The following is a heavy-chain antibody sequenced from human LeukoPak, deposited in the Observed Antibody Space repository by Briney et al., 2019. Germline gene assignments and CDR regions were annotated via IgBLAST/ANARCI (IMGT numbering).Heavy chain of an antibody. CDR1: GDSISSGSYY. J-gene: IGHJ4*02. D-gene: IGHD5-12*01. V-gene: IGHV4-61*02. CDR3: ARGMEWLRVDY. Sequence: SETLSLTCTVSGDSISSGSYYWSWIRQPAGKGLEWIGRLYTTGSTNYNPSLRSRVTISLDTSKNQFSLSLSSVTAADTAVYYCARGMEWLRVDYWGQGTLVTVSS. CDR2: LYTTGST.